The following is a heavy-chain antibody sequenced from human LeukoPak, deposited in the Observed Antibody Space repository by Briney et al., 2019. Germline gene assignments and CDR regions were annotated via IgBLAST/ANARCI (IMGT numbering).Heavy chain of an antibody. CDR3: ARASDPYYYYGMDV. CDR2: IGTAGDT. J-gene: IGHJ6*02. D-gene: IGHD2-21*02. V-gene: IGHV3-13*01. Sequence: GGSLRLSCAASGFTFSSYWTSWVRQAPGKGLEWVSAIGTAGDTYYPGSVKGRFTISRENAKNSLYLQMNSLRAGDTAVYYCARASDPYYYYGMDVWGQGTTVTVSS. CDR1: GFTFSSYW.